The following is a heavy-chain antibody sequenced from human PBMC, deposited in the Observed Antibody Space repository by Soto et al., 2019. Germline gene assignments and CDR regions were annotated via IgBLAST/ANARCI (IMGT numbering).Heavy chain of an antibody. D-gene: IGHD3-10*01. CDR3: AKGREGFGNDAFDI. CDR1: GFTFSSYA. J-gene: IGHJ3*02. V-gene: IGHV3-23*01. Sequence: EVQLLESGGGLVQPGGSLRPSCAASGFTFSSYAMSWVRQAPGKGLEWVSAISGSGGNTYYADSVKGRFTISRDNSKNTLYLQMNTLRAEGTAVYYCAKGREGFGNDAFDIWGQGTMVTVSS. CDR2: ISGSGGNT.